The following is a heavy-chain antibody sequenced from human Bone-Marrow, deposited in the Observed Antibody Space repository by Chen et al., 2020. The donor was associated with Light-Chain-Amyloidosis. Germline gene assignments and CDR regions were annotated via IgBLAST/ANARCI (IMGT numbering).Heavy chain of an antibody. CDR2: IYPDDSDA. CDR1: GYTFPNYW. Sequence: EVQLEQSGPEVKKPGESLKISCKGSGYTFPNYWIGWVRQMPGKGLEWMGVIYPDDSDARSRPSFEGQVTISADKSITTAYLQWMSLKASDTAMYYCARRRDGYNFDYWGQGTLVTVSS. J-gene: IGHJ4*02. D-gene: IGHD5-12*01. V-gene: IGHV5-51*01. CDR3: ARRRDGYNFDY.